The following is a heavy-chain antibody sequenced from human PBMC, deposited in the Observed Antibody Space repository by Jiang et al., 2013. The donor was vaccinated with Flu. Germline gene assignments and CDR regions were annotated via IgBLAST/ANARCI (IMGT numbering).Heavy chain of an antibody. J-gene: IGHJ3*02. Sequence: LEWIGSIYYTGSTNYNPSLKSRVTISDDTSRNQFSLRLSSVTAADTAVYYCARAEGGNFDAFDIWGQGTVVTVST. V-gene: IGHV4-39*07. CDR3: ARAEGGNFDAFDI. D-gene: IGHD4-23*01. CDR2: IYYTGST.